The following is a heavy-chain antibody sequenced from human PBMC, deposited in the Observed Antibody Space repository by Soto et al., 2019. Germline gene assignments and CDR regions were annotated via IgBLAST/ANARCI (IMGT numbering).Heavy chain of an antibody. D-gene: IGHD6-13*01. CDR2: INAGNSNT. V-gene: IGHV1-3*01. Sequence: GASVKVSCKASGYTFTNYAMHWVRQAPGQRLEWMGWINAGNSNTKYSQKFQGRVTITRDTSASTAYMELSSLRSEDTAVYYCASEAIAAAAVYGMDVWGQGTTVTVSS. J-gene: IGHJ6*02. CDR3: ASEAIAAAAVYGMDV. CDR1: GYTFTNYA.